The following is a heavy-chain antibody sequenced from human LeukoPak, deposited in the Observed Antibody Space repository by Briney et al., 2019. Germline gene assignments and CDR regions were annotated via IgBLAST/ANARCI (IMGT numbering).Heavy chain of an antibody. J-gene: IGHJ3*02. CDR1: GGSISSYY. CDR3: ARGVGATGGAFDI. CDR2: ISYSGST. D-gene: IGHD1-26*01. V-gene: IGHV4-59*12. Sequence: SETLSLTCTVSGGSISSYYWSWIRQPPGKGLEWIGYISYSGSTNYNPSLKSRVTMSVDTSKNQFSLKLSSVTAADTAVYYCARGVGATGGAFDIWGQGTMVTVSS.